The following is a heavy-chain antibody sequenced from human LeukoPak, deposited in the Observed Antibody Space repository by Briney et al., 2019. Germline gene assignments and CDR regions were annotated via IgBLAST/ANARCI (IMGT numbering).Heavy chain of an antibody. CDR1: GFTFSSYS. CDR3: ARVLGYCSSTSWCWFDP. J-gene: IGHJ5*02. Sequence: PGGSLRLSCAASGFTFSSYSMNWVRQAPGKGLEWVSYISSSSSTIYYADSVKGRFTISRDNAKNSLYLQMNSLRAEDTAVYYCARVLGYCSSTSWCWFDPWGQGTLVTVSS. D-gene: IGHD2-2*01. V-gene: IGHV3-48*01. CDR2: ISSSSSTI.